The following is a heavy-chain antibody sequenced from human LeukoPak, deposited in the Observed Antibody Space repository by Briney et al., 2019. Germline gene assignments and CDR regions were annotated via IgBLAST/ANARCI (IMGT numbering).Heavy chain of an antibody. V-gene: IGHV4-34*01. CDR1: GGSFSGYY. D-gene: IGHD3-10*01. CDR3: ARRVMVRGVTFFDY. J-gene: IGHJ4*02. Sequence: PSETLSLTCAVYGGSFSGYYWSWIRQPPGKGLEWIGEINHSGSTNYNPSLKSRVTISVDTSKNQFSLKLSSVTAADTAVYYCARRVMVRGVTFFDYWGQGTLVTVSS. CDR2: INHSGST.